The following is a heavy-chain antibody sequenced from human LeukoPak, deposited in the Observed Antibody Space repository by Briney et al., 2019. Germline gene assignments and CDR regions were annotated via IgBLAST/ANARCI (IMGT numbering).Heavy chain of an antibody. V-gene: IGHV4-34*01. CDR2: INHSGST. D-gene: IGHD3-10*01. CDR1: GGSFSGYY. Sequence: SETLSLTCAVYGGSFSGYYWSWIRQPPGKGLEWIGEINHSGSTNYNPSLKSRVTISVDTSKNQFSLKLSSVTAADTAVYYCARVGITTVRGVKRLPFDYWGQGTLVTVSS. J-gene: IGHJ4*02. CDR3: ARVGITTVRGVKRLPFDY.